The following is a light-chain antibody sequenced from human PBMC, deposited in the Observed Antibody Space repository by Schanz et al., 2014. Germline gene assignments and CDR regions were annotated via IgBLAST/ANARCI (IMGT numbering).Light chain of an antibody. CDR3: QSYDSSLSGWV. Sequence: QSVLTQPPSASGTPGQRVTISCSGSNYNIGSHYVCWYQQFPGTAPKLLIYSNNQRPSGVSDRFSGSKSGTSASLAITGLQADDEAVYYCQSYDSSLSGWVFGGGTKLTVL. J-gene: IGLJ3*02. V-gene: IGLV1-47*02. CDR2: SNN. CDR1: NYNIGSHY.